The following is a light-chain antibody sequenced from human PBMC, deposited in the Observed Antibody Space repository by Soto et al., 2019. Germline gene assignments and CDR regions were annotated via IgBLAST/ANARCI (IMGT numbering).Light chain of an antibody. CDR3: AAWDASLNGNV. V-gene: IGLV1-44*01. Sequence: SVLTQPPSASGTPGQRVTISCSGSSSNIGSNTVNWYQQLPGTAPKLLIHANNQRPSGVPDRFSGSKSGTSASLAISWLQSEEADYYCAAWDASLNGNVFGTGTKVTVL. CDR1: SSNIGSNT. J-gene: IGLJ1*01. CDR2: ANN.